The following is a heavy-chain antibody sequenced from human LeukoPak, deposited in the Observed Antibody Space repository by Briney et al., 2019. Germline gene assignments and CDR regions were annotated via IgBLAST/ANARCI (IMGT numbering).Heavy chain of an antibody. D-gene: IGHD3-16*01. CDR2: IYYIGSP. CDR1: GYSLTSGYY. J-gene: IGHJ3*02. CDR3: AGGRDAFYI. V-gene: IGHV4-38-2*02. Sequence: RPSETLSLTCSVSGYSLTSGYYWGWIRQPPGKGLEWVGSIYYIGSPHYNPSLKSRATVSIDTSRNTFSLKLNSLTVADSALYYFAGGRDAFYIWGQGTLVTVSS.